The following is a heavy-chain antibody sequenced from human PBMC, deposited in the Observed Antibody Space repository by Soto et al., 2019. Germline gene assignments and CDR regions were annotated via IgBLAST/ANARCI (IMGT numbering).Heavy chain of an antibody. D-gene: IGHD6-19*01. V-gene: IGHV4-4*02. CDR3: ARNRLRYRSSGDQHRGMDV. CDR1: GASVSSDDR. CDR2: VFHNGDV. Sequence: QVHLQESGPTLVKVSGTLSLTCAVSGASVSSDDRWSWVRQPPGKGLEWIGDVFHNGDVPYNPSLRSRLYLSPDTSKNVFSLDLRSVTAADTAIYYCARNRLRYRSSGDQHRGMDVWGRGITVTVSS. J-gene: IGHJ6*02.